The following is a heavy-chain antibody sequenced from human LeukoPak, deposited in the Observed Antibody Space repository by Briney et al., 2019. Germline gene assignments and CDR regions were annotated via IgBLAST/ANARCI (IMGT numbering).Heavy chain of an antibody. CDR1: GYTFTSYG. J-gene: IGHJ3*02. V-gene: IGHV1-18*01. CDR2: ISAYNGNT. Sequence: ASVKVSCKASGYTFTSYGISWVRQAPGQGLEWMGWISAYNGNTNCAQKLQGRVTMTTDTSTSTAYMELRSLRSDDTAVYYCARDPGSGWFADAFDIWGQGTMVTVSS. D-gene: IGHD6-19*01. CDR3: ARDPGSGWFADAFDI.